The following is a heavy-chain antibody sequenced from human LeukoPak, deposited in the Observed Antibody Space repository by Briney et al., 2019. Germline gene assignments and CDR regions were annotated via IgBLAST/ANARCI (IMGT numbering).Heavy chain of an antibody. CDR1: GFTFSSYA. CDR2: ISGSGGST. CDR3: GAYDYIWGSYRYRLSDY. Sequence: GGSLRLSCAASGFTFSSYAMSWVRQAPGEGLEWVSAISGSGGSTYYADSVKGRFTISRDNSKNTPYLQMNSLRAEDTAVYYCGAYDYIWGSYRYRLSDYWGQGTLVTVSS. D-gene: IGHD3-16*02. J-gene: IGHJ4*02. V-gene: IGHV3-23*01.